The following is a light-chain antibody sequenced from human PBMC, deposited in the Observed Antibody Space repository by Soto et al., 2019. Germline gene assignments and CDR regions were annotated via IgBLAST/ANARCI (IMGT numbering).Light chain of an antibody. J-gene: IGLJ3*02. V-gene: IGLV7-43*01. CDR3: LLYFDGAQV. CDR2: STS. Sequence: QTVVTQEPSLTVSPGGTVTLTCASSTGAVTSGYYPGWFQQRPGQAPTSLIHSTSIKHSWTPARFSGSLLGGKAALTLSAVQTEDEADYYCLLYFDGAQVFGGGTKVTVL. CDR1: TGAVTSGYY.